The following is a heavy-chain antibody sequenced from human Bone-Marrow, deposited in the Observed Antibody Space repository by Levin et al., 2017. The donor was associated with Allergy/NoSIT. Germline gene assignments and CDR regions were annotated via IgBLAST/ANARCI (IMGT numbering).Heavy chain of an antibody. CDR1: GFTVSSNH. V-gene: IGHV3-66*01. Sequence: GGSLRLSCAASGFTVSSNHMNWVRQAPGEGLKWISLLYTDGATYYADSVKGRFTVSRDTSKNTLYLQMNSLRPEDTAVYYCVRDLSTLVRGVIPDWGQGTLVTVST. CDR2: LYTDGAT. CDR3: VRDLSTLVRGVIPD. J-gene: IGHJ4*02. D-gene: IGHD3-10*01.